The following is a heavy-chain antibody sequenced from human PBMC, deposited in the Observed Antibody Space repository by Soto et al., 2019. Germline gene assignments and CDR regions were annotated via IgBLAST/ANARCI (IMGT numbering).Heavy chain of an antibody. D-gene: IGHD6-6*01. Sequence: PGRSLRLSCAASGFTFNSFAMSWVRQAPGKGLEWVSGITGSGGTTYYADSVKGRFTISRDNSMNTLYLQMNSLRAEDTALYYCAKDQSSTIAGRRGFDYWGQGALVTVSS. CDR1: GFTFNSFA. CDR3: AKDQSSTIAGRRGFDY. CDR2: ITGSGGTT. V-gene: IGHV3-23*01. J-gene: IGHJ4*02.